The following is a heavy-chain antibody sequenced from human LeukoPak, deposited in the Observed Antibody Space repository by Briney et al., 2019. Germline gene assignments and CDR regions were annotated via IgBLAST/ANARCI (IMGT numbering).Heavy chain of an antibody. CDR2: IIPILGIA. CDR1: GYTFTSYA. Sequence: GASVKVSCKASGYTFTSYAISWVRQAPGQGLEWMGRIIPILGIANYAQKFQGRVTITADKSTSTAYMELSSLRSEDTAVYYCARRWMAAGYGMDVWGQGTTVTASS. J-gene: IGHJ6*02. CDR3: ARRWMAAGYGMDV. D-gene: IGHD5-24*01. V-gene: IGHV1-69*04.